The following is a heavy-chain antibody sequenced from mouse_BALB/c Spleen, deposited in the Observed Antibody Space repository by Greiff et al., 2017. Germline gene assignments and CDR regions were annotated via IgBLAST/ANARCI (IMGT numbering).Heavy chain of an antibody. CDR3: ATSLYGNRYYYAMDY. Sequence: QVQLKQSGPELVKPGASVKISCKASGYAFSSSWMNWVKQRPGQGLEWIGRIYPGDGDTNYNGKFKGKATLTADKSSSTAYMQLSSLTSVDSAVYFCATSLYGNRYYYAMDYWGQGTSVTVSS. CDR1: GYAFSSSW. V-gene: IGHV1-82*01. CDR2: IYPGDGDT. J-gene: IGHJ4*01. D-gene: IGHD2-10*02.